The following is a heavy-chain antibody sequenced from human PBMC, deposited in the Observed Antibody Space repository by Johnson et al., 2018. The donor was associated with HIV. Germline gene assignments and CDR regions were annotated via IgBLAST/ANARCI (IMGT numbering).Heavy chain of an antibody. V-gene: IGHV3-33*08. Sequence: QVQLVESGGGVVQPGRSLRLSCEASGFTFSSYDMHWVRQAPGKGLEWVAVIWSDGSNKYYADSVKGRFTISRDNSKNTLYLQMNSLRAEDTAMYYCATSGLTLGSSSSHAFDIWGQGTMVTVSS. CDR2: IWSDGSNK. D-gene: IGHD6-6*01. CDR3: ATSGLTLGSSSSHAFDI. J-gene: IGHJ3*02. CDR1: GFTFSSYD.